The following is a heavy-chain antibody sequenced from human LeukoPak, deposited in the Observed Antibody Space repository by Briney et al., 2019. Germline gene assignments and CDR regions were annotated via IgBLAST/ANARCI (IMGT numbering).Heavy chain of an antibody. CDR2: INTNSGGT. V-gene: IGHV1-2*04. CDR3: ASSRRYYYDSSGPDAFDS. J-gene: IGHJ3*02. D-gene: IGHD3-22*01. CDR1: GYTFTGYY. Sequence: GASLKVSCKASGYTFTGYYWHWVRQAPGQGLEWMGWINTNSGGTNYAQKFQGWVTMTRDTSISTAYMELSRLRSDDTAVYYCASSRRYYYDSSGPDAFDSWGQGTMVTVSS.